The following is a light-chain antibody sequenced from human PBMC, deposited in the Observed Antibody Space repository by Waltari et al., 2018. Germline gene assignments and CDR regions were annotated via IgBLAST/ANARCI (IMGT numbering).Light chain of an antibody. Sequence: QSALTQPASVSGTPGQSITISCTGTRRDVGGFNSVSWYQQHPGIAPKLLIYDVPYRPSGVSNRFSGSKSGNTASLTISGLQAEDEADYYCSSYTSTRTLVFGGGTKLTVL. CDR3: SSYTSTRTLV. V-gene: IGLV2-14*03. J-gene: IGLJ2*01. CDR2: DVP. CDR1: RRDVGGFNS.